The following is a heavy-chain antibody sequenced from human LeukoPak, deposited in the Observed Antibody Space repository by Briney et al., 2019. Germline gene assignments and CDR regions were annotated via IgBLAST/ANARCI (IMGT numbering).Heavy chain of an antibody. CDR3: ARDFGEASLPNWFDP. J-gene: IGHJ5*02. CDR1: VGSINTYY. CDR2: IHYSGST. V-gene: IGHV4-59*12. Sequence: PSETLSLTCIFSVGSINTYYWNWIRQPPGKGLEWVGYIHYSGSTNYNPSLKSRVTLSLDTSNNQFSLKLTSVTAADTAVYYCARDFGEASLPNWFDPWGQGTLVIVSS. D-gene: IGHD3-16*01.